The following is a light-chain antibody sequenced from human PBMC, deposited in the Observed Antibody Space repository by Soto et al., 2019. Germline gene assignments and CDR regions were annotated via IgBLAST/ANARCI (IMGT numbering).Light chain of an antibody. J-gene: IGLJ3*02. CDR2: DVS. CDR3: SSYTGSSTS. CDR1: SSDVGRYNY. Sequence: QSALTQPASVSGSPGQSITISCTGTSSDVGRYNYVSWYQQHPGKAPKLIIYDVSYRPSGVSERFSGSKSGNTASLTISGLQAEDEADYYCSSYTGSSTSFGGGTKLTVL. V-gene: IGLV2-14*01.